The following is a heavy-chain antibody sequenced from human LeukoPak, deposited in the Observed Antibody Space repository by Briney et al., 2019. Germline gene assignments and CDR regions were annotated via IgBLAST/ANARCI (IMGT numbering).Heavy chain of an antibody. CDR1: GGSISSSSYY. D-gene: IGHD3-22*01. Sequence: PSETLSLTCTVSGGSISSSSYYWGWIRQPPGKGLEWIGSIYYSGSTYYNPSLKSRVTISVDTSKNQFSLKLSSVTAADTAVYYCARHRYYYDSSGYPGDWGQGTLVTVSS. V-gene: IGHV4-39*01. CDR3: ARHRYYYDSSGYPGD. CDR2: IYYSGST. J-gene: IGHJ4*02.